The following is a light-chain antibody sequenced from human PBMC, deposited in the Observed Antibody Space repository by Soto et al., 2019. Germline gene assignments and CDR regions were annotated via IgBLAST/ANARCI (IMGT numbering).Light chain of an antibody. CDR1: PSVSSN. V-gene: IGKV3-15*01. CDR3: QQDNNCPPWT. CDR2: GAS. J-gene: IGKJ1*01. Sequence: EIVMTQSPATLSVSPGERATLSCRASPSVSSNLAWYQQKPGQAPRLLIYGASTRATGIPARFSGSGSGTEFTLTISSLQSEAVAVYYCQQDNNCPPWTFGQGTKVEIK.